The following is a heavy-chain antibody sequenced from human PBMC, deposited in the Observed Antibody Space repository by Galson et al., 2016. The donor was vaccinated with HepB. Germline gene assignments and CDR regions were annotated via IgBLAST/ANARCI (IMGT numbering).Heavy chain of an antibody. CDR2: INPSGGST. D-gene: IGHD5-24*01. Sequence: SVKVSCKASGYTFTSYYMHWVRQAPGQGLEWMGIINPSGGSTSYAQKFQGRVTMTRDTSTSTVYMELSSLRSEDTAVYYCARELREGRRWLQFRKDHYYYMDVWGKGTTVTVSS. J-gene: IGHJ6*03. CDR1: GYTFTSYY. V-gene: IGHV1-46*01. CDR3: ARELREGRRWLQFRKDHYYYMDV.